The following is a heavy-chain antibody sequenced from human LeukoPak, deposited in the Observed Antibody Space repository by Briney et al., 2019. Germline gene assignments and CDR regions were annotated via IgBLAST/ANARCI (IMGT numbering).Heavy chain of an antibody. CDR3: ARTRGGNAFDI. V-gene: IGHV6-1*01. CDR1: GDSVSTNSAG. Sequence: SQILSLTCAISGDSVSTNSAGWNWIRQSPSRGLEWLGRTYYRSKWYNDYAVSVRSRITINPDTSKNQFSLQLNSVTPEDTAVYYCARTRGGNAFDIWGQGTMVTVSS. J-gene: IGHJ3*02. D-gene: IGHD3-10*01. CDR2: TYYRSKWYN.